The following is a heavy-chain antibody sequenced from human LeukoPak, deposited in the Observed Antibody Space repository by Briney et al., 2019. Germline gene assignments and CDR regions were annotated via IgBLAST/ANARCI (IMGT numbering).Heavy chain of an antibody. Sequence: SETLSLTCTVSGGSISSYYWSWIRQPAGKGLEWIGRIYTSGSTNYNPSLKSRVTISVDTSKNQFSLKLSSVTAADTAAYYCARSFTDNFFFENWGQGTLVTVSS. V-gene: IGHV4-4*07. CDR3: ARSFTDNFFFEN. CDR2: IYTSGST. J-gene: IGHJ4*02. D-gene: IGHD1-1*01. CDR1: GGSISSYY.